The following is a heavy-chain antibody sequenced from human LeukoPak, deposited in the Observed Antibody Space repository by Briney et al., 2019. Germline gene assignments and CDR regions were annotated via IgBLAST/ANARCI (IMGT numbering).Heavy chain of an antibody. D-gene: IGHD6-13*01. CDR3: ARGRAAAAAGTIDY. Sequence: ASVKVSCKASGYTFTSYGISWVRQAPGQGLEWMGWISAYNGNTNYAQKLQGRVTMTTDTSTSTAYMELRSLRPDDTAVYYCARGRAAAAAGTIDYWGQGTLVTVSS. CDR1: GYTFTSYG. V-gene: IGHV1-18*01. CDR2: ISAYNGNT. J-gene: IGHJ4*02.